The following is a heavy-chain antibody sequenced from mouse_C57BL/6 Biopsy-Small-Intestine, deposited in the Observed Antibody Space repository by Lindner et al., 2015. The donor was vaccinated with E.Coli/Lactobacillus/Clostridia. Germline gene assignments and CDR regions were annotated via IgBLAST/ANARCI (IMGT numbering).Heavy chain of an antibody. CDR3: ARVVYYEYIWGSYHLDY. J-gene: IGHJ4*01. CDR2: INPSGGTT. V-gene: IGHV1-84*02. D-gene: IGHD2-4*01. CDR1: EYTFTNYY. Sequence: SVKVSCKASEYTFTNYYIHWLRQAPGQGLEWVGIINPSGGTTSYAQKFQGRVTVTRDTSASTAYMELSSLRSEDTAVYFCARVVYYEYIWGSYHLDYWGQGTLVTVSS.